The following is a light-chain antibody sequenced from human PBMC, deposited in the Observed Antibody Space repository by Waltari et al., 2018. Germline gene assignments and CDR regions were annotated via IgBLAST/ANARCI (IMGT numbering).Light chain of an antibody. V-gene: IGKV1-9*01. Sequence: IQLTQSPSSLSASVGDRVTITCRASQGISSYLAWYQQKPGKAPKLLIYAASTLQSGFPSRFSGSGSGTDFTLTISSLQPEDFATYYCQQLNSYPPFTFGPGTKVDIK. CDR2: AAS. CDR1: QGISSY. CDR3: QQLNSYPPFT. J-gene: IGKJ3*01.